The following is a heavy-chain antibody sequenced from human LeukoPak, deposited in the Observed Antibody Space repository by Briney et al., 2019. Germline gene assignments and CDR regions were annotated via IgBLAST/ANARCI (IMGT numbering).Heavy chain of an antibody. Sequence: GGSLRLSCAASGFTFSSYAMSWVRQAPGKGLEWVSAISGSGGSIYYADSVKGRFTISRDNSKNTLYLQMNSLRAEDTAVYYCAKQPGRYDSSGPFDYWGQGTLVTVSS. CDR3: AKQPGRYDSSGPFDY. CDR1: GFTFSSYA. V-gene: IGHV3-23*01. D-gene: IGHD3-22*01. J-gene: IGHJ4*02. CDR2: ISGSGGSI.